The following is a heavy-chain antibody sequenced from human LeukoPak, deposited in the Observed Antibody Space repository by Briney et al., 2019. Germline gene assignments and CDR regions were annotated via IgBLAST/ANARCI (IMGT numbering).Heavy chain of an antibody. CDR2: IYYSGST. CDR3: ARDHSSGRDY. Sequence: SETLSLTCTVSGGSISSSSYYWGWIRQPPGKGLEWIGSIYYSGSTYYNPSLKSRVTISVDTSKNQFSLKLSSVTAADTAVYYCARDHSSGRDYWGQGTLVTVSS. V-gene: IGHV4-39*07. J-gene: IGHJ4*02. CDR1: GGSISSSSYY. D-gene: IGHD6-19*01.